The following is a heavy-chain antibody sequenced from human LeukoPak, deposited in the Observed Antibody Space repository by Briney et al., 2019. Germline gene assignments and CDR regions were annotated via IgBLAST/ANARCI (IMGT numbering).Heavy chain of an antibody. Sequence: SETLSLTCTVSGGSITSNYWSWIRQPPGRGLEWIGYIYYSGTTKYNPSLKSRVTILVDTSKNQFSLKLSSVTAADTAVYYCARDPTYYDFWDMDVWGTGTTVTVSS. J-gene: IGHJ6*03. CDR1: GGSITSNY. CDR3: ARDPTYYDFWDMDV. D-gene: IGHD3-3*01. V-gene: IGHV4-59*12. CDR2: IYYSGTT.